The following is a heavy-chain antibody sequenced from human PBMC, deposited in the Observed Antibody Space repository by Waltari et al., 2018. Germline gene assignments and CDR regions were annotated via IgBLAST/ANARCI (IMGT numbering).Heavy chain of an antibody. CDR1: EGTFGRFA. D-gene: IGHD2-2*01. CDR2: IIPKIGAS. J-gene: IGHJ4*02. V-gene: IGHV1-69*01. Sequence: QVQLVQSGAEVKKLGSSVKVSCKASEGTFGRFAISWVRQAAGEGLEWMGGIIPKIGASNYAQKFQGRVTITADDSTRIAYMEVSSLSFEDTAVYFCATDTSPPYWGQGTLVIVSS. CDR3: ATDTSPPY.